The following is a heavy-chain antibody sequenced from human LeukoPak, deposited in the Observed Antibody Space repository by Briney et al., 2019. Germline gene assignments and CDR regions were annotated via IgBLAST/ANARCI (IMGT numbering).Heavy chain of an antibody. CDR1: GFTFSNYN. CDR2: ISSTSSYI. CDR3: ARALWSGPVYYGMDV. Sequence: PGGSLRLSCAASGFTFSNYNFYWVRQAPGKGLEWVSSISSTSSYIYYADSVKGRFTISRDNAENSLYLQMNSLRAEDTAVYYCARALWSGPVYYGMDVWGQGTTVTVSS. J-gene: IGHJ6*02. D-gene: IGHD3-10*01. V-gene: IGHV3-21*06.